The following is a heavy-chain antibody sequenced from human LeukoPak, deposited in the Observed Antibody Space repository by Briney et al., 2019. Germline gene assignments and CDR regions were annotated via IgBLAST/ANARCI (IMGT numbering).Heavy chain of an antibody. D-gene: IGHD3-10*01. CDR3: ARDLRLLWFGEFLNWFDP. CDR2: ISGSGGSA. J-gene: IGHJ5*02. Sequence: GGSLRLSCAASGFTFSSYAMSWVRQAPGKGLEWVSAISGSGGSAYYADSVKGRFTISRDNAKNTLYLQMNSLRAEDTAVYYCARDLRLLWFGEFLNWFDPWGQGTLVTVSS. V-gene: IGHV3-23*01. CDR1: GFTFSSYA.